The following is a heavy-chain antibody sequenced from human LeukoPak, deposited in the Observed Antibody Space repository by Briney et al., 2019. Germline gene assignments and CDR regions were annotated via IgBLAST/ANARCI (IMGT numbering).Heavy chain of an antibody. Sequence: SETLSLTCTVSGGSISSGDYYWSWFRQPPGKGLEWIGYFYYSGSTYYNPSLKSRVTISVDTSKNQFSLKLSSVTAADTAVYYCARDTYSSGWYDYWGQGTLVTVSS. CDR1: GGSISSGDYY. V-gene: IGHV4-30-4*08. J-gene: IGHJ4*02. CDR3: ARDTYSSGWYDY. D-gene: IGHD6-19*01. CDR2: FYYSGST.